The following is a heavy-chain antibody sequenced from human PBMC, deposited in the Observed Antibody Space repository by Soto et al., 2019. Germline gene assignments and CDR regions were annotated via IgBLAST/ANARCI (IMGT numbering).Heavy chain of an antibody. D-gene: IGHD6-13*01. CDR3: ARGRGAAADYFDF. Sequence: QVQLVESGGGLVKPGGSLRLSCAVSGFTFSDYYMTWIRQAPGKGLEWVSYISSSTSHTNYADSVKGRFTISRDNAKNSLCLQRKSLRAEDTAVYYCARGRGAAADYFDFWGQGTLVTVSS. CDR1: GFTFSDYY. J-gene: IGHJ4*02. CDR2: ISSSTSHT. V-gene: IGHV3-11*05.